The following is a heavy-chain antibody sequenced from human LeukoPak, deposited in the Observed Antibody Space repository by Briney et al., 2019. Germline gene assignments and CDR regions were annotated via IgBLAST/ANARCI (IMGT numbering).Heavy chain of an antibody. D-gene: IGHD2-21*02. V-gene: IGHV3-66*02. CDR2: IYAGGST. CDR1: GLTVSSTY. Sequence: GGSLRLSCAVSGLTVSSTYMSWVRQAPGKGLEWISGIYAGGSTYYADSVKARFTISRDNSKNTLHLQMNSLRPDDTALYYCARGGGAFCGADCYRNFDYWGQGALVTVSS. J-gene: IGHJ4*02. CDR3: ARGGGAFCGADCYRNFDY.